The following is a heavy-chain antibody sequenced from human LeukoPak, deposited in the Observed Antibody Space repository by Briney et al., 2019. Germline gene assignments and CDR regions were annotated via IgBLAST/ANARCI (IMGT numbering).Heavy chain of an antibody. J-gene: IGHJ6*03. V-gene: IGHV1-69*05. D-gene: IGHD2-15*01. Sequence: SVKVSCKASGGTFSSYAISWVRQAPGQGLEWMGGIIPIFGTANYAQKFQGRVTITTDESMSTAYMELSSLRSEDTAVYYCASGGGCCSYYYMDVWGKGTTVTVSS. CDR3: ASGGGCCSYYYMDV. CDR1: GGTFSSYA. CDR2: IIPIFGTA.